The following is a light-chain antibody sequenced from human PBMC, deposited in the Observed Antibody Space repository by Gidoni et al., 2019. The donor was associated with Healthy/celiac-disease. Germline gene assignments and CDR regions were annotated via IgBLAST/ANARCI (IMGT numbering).Light chain of an antibody. Sequence: EIVLTQSPATLSLSPGERATLSCRASQSVSSYLALYQQKPGQAPRLLIYDASNRATGIPARFSGSGSGTDFTLTISSLEPEDFAVYYCQQRSNWPPWFTFXQXTKLEIK. CDR2: DAS. J-gene: IGKJ2*01. CDR3: QQRSNWPPWFT. V-gene: IGKV3-11*01. CDR1: QSVSSY.